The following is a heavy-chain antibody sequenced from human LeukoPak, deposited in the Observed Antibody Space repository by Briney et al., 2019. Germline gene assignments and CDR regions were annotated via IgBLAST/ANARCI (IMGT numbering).Heavy chain of an antibody. J-gene: IGHJ4*02. D-gene: IGHD5-12*01. CDR1: GFTFDDYA. V-gene: IGHV3-9*01. Sequence: GGSLRLSCAASGFTFDDYAMHWVRQAPGKGLEWGSGISWNSGSIGYADSVKGRFTISRDNAKNSLYLQMNSLRAEDTALYYCAKVGAARGYSGYEGDWGQGTLVTVSS. CDR3: AKVGAARGYSGYEGD. CDR2: ISWNSGSI.